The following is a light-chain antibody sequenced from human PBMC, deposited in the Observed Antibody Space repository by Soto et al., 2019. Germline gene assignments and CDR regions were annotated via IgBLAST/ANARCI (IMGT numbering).Light chain of an antibody. CDR1: SGHSSYA. J-gene: IGLJ2*01. CDR2: LNSDGSH. V-gene: IGLV4-69*01. Sequence: QLVLTQSPSASASLGASVKLTCTLSSGHSSYAIAWHQQQPEKGPRYLMKLNSDGSHSKGDGIPDRFSGSSSGAERYLTISSLQSEDEADYYCRTWGTGILGVVFGGGTKLTVL. CDR3: RTWGTGILGVV.